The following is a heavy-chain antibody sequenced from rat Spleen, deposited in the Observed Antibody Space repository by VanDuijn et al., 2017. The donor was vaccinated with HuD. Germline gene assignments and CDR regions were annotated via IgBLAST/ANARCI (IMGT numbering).Heavy chain of an antibody. V-gene: IGHV5-25*01. J-gene: IGHJ2*01. CDR1: GFTFSNYD. Sequence: EVQLVESGGGLVQPGRSLKLSCAASGFTFSNYDMAWVRQAPTKGLEWVASISTSGGSTYYRDSVKGRFTVSRDNAKSTLYLQMDSLRSEDTATYYCARHNYDGYYGWGQGVMVTVS. CDR2: ISTSGGST. D-gene: IGHD1-12*03. CDR3: ARHNYDGYYG.